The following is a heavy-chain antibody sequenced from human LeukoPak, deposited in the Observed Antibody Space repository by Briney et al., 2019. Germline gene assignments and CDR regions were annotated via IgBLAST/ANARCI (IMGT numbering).Heavy chain of an antibody. J-gene: IGHJ4*02. CDR2: ISSSSSTI. D-gene: IGHD3-9*01. CDR3: ARVVRAYDILTGYPDY. Sequence: GRSLRLSCAASELTFSTYSMNWVRQAPGKGLEWVSYISSSSSTIYYADSVKGRFTISRDNAKNSLFLQMNSLRAEDTAVYYCARVVRAYDILTGYPDYWGQGTLVTVSS. V-gene: IGHV3-48*01. CDR1: ELTFSTYS.